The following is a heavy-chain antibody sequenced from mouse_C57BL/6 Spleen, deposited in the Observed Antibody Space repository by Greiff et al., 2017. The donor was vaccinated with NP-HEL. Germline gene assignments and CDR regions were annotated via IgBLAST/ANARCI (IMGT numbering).Heavy chain of an antibody. D-gene: IGHD1-1*01. CDR2: INPSSGYT. Sequence: QVQLQQSGAELAKPGASVKLSCKASGYTFTSYWMHWVKQRPGQGLEWIGYINPSSGYTKYNQKFKDKATLTADKSSSTAYMQLSSLTYEDAAVYDCARFTTVVATDWYFDVWGTGTTVTVSS. J-gene: IGHJ1*03. CDR3: ARFTTVVATDWYFDV. V-gene: IGHV1-7*01. CDR1: GYTFTSYW.